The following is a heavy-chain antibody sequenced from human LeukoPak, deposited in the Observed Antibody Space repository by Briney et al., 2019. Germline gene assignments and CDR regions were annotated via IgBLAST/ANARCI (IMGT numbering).Heavy chain of an antibody. J-gene: IGHJ5*02. CDR1: GGSFSGYY. V-gene: IGHV4-34*01. D-gene: IGHD3-16*01. CDR2: INHSGTT. CDR3: ARDPYYDIQVAGFDP. Sequence: SETLSLTCAVYGGSFSGYYWTWIRQPPGKGLEWIGEINHSGTTNYNPSLKSRVTISVDTSKNQFSLKLNSVTAADTAVYYCARDPYYDIQVAGFDPWGQGTLVTVSS.